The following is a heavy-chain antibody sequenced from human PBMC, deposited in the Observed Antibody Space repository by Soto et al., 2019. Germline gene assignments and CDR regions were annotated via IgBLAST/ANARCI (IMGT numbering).Heavy chain of an antibody. CDR1: GASFSGYY. J-gene: IGHJ5*02. CDR3: ARGAEWLVRGWFDP. Sequence: SETLPLTCAVSGASFSGYYLNWIRQAPGKGLEWIGEINHGGGTNYNPSLKSRVTVSVDTSKNQFSLKLTSVTAADTAVYYCARGAEWLVRGWFDPWGQGTLVTVSS. D-gene: IGHD6-19*01. CDR2: INHGGGT. V-gene: IGHV4-34*01.